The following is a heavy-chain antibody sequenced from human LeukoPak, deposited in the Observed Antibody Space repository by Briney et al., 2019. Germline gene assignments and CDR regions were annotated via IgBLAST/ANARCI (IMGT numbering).Heavy chain of an antibody. J-gene: IGHJ4*02. D-gene: IGHD2-15*01. CDR1: GGSISSGGDY. Sequence: SETLSLTCTVSGGSISSGGDYWSWIRQHPGKGVEWVGGIYYRGSAYYNPPLKSRVTISVDTSKNQFSLKLSSVTAADTAVYYCARVGCSGGSCYSHPKRYFDYWGQGTLVTVSS. CDR2: IYYRGSA. V-gene: IGHV4-31*03. CDR3: ARVGCSGGSCYSHPKRYFDY.